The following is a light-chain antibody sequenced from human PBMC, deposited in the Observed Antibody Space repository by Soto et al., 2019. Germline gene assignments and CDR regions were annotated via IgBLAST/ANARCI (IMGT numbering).Light chain of an antibody. CDR3: SSYTTSSTRV. J-gene: IGLJ1*01. Sequence: QSVLTQPASASGSPGQSIAISCTGSSSDVGIYNYVSWYQQHPGKVPKLIIYEVTNRPSGVSNRFSGSKSGNTASLTISGLQAEDEADYYCSSYTTSSTRVFGTGTKVTVL. V-gene: IGLV2-14*01. CDR2: EVT. CDR1: SSDVGIYNY.